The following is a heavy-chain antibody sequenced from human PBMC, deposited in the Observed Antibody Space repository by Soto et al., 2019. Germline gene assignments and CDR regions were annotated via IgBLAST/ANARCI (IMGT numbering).Heavy chain of an antibody. CDR1: GGTFSSYT. Sequence: SVKVSCKASGGTFSSYTISWVRQAPGQGLEWMGRIIPILGIANYAQKFQGRVTITADKSTSTAYMELSSLRSEDTAVYYCAIYDELLQAFEIWGQGTMVTVSS. CDR2: IIPILGIA. D-gene: IGHD1-7*01. J-gene: IGHJ3*02. CDR3: AIYDELLQAFEI. V-gene: IGHV1-69*02.